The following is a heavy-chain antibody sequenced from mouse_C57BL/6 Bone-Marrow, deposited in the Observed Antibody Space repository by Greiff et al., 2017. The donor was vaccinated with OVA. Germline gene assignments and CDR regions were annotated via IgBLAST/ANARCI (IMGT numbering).Heavy chain of an antibody. CDR3: ARYQTAQATLFAY. CDR1: GYTFTDYY. V-gene: IGHV1-75*01. J-gene: IGHJ3*01. CDR2: IFPGSGST. D-gene: IGHD3-2*02. Sequence: VQLQQSGPELVKPGASVKISCKASGYTFTDYYINWVKQRPGQGLEWIGWIFPGSGSTYYNEKFKGKATLTVDKSSSTAYMLLSSLTSEDSAVYFCARYQTAQATLFAYWGQGTLVTVSA.